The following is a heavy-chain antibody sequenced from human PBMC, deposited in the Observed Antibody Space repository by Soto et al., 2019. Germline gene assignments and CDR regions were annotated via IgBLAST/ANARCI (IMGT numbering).Heavy chain of an antibody. J-gene: IGHJ6*03. CDR2: IIPILGIA. CDR1: GGTFSSYT. V-gene: IGHV1-69*04. D-gene: IGHD2-2*01. CDR3: AREVAGCSSTSCYVFDYYYYYMDV. Sequence: ASVKVSCKASGGTFSSYTISWVRQAPGQGLEWMGRIIPILGIANYAQKFQGRVTITADKSTSTAYMELSSLRSEDTAVYYCAREVAGCSSTSCYVFDYYYYYMDVWGKGTTVTVSS.